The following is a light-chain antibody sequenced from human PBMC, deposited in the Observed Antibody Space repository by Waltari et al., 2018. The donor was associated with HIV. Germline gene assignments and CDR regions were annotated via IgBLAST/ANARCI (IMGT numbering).Light chain of an antibody. V-gene: IGKV3-11*01. Sequence: EIVLTQSPATLSLSPGERAILSCRASQSVDKYLAWYQQKPGQAPRLLIYDASSSATGIPARFSGSGSGTDFSLTISSLEPEDFAVYYCQQRSDWPWTFGQGTKVEIK. CDR2: DAS. CDR3: QQRSDWPWT. CDR1: QSVDKY. J-gene: IGKJ1*01.